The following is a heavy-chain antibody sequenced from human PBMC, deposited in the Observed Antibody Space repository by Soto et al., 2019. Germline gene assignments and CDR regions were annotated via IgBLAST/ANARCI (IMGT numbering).Heavy chain of an antibody. CDR3: AKDGRVWRSHDP. D-gene: IGHD1-26*01. CDR2: IYSGGST. J-gene: IGHJ5*02. V-gene: IGHV3-66*01. CDR1: VFTVSSNY. Sequence: GGSLRLSCAASVFTVSSNYMSWVRQAPGKGLEWVSVIYSGGSTYYADSVKGRFTISRDNSKNTLYLQMDSLRAEDTAVYYCAKDGRVWRSHDPWGQGTLVTVS.